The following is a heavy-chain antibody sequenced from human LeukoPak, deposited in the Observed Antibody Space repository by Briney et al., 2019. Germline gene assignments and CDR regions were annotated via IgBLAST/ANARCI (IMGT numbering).Heavy chain of an antibody. Sequence: GASVKVSCKASGYTFTSYDINWVRQATGQGLEWMGWMNPNSGNTGYAQKFQGRVTITRNTSISTAYMELSSLRSEDTAVYYCARVRGRYYDSSGYYGYYYYMDVRGKGTTVTVSS. V-gene: IGHV1-8*03. J-gene: IGHJ6*03. CDR3: ARVRGRYYDSSGYYGYYYYMDV. CDR1: GYTFTSYD. D-gene: IGHD3-22*01. CDR2: MNPNSGNT.